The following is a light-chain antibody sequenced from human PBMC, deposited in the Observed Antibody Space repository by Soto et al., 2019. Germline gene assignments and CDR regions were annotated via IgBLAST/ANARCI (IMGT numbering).Light chain of an antibody. V-gene: IGLV2-8*01. Sequence: QSVLTQPPSASGSPGQSVTISCTGTSSDVGGYNYVSWYQQYPGKAPKLLIYEVTKRPSGVPDRFSGSKSGNTGSLTVSGLQIDDEADYYCSSYTTSVRVFGTGTKVTVL. CDR3: SSYTTSVRV. J-gene: IGLJ1*01. CDR2: EVT. CDR1: SSDVGGYNY.